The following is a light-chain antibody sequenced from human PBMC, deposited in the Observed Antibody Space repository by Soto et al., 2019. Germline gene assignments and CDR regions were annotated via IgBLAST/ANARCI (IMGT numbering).Light chain of an antibody. J-gene: IGKJ5*01. CDR3: QHYGSSAPIT. Sequence: EIVLTQSPGTLSLSPGERATLSCRASQSVSSSYLTWYQQKPGQAPRLLIYGASSRATGIPDRFSGSGSGTDFPLIISRLEPEDVAVYYCQHYGSSAPITFGQGTRLEIK. CDR1: QSVSSSY. CDR2: GAS. V-gene: IGKV3-20*01.